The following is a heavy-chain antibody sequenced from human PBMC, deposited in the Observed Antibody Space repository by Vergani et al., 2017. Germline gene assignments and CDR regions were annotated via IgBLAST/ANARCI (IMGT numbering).Heavy chain of an antibody. D-gene: IGHD2-15*01. Sequence: QVQLVQSGAEVKKPGSSVKVSCKASGGTLSSYALNWVRQAPGQGLEWMGSIIPSLATTIYAQKFQGRVTITADESTSTAYMELSSLKSEDTAVFYCARATCSGGSCYRGFEYWGQGSLITVSS. V-gene: IGHV1-69*11. J-gene: IGHJ4*02. CDR1: GGTLSSYA. CDR3: ARATCSGGSCYRGFEY. CDR2: IIPSLATT.